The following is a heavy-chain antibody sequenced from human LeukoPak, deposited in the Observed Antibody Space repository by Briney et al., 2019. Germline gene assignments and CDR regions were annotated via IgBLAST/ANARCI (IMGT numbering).Heavy chain of an antibody. Sequence: GASVKVSCKAPGGTFSSYAISWVRQAPGQGLEWMGRIIPIFGTANYAQKFQGRVTITADKSTSTAYMELSSLRSEDTAVYYCARALGYYDSSGLDYWGQGTLVTVSS. CDR3: ARALGYYDSSGLDY. J-gene: IGHJ4*02. CDR1: GGTFSSYA. V-gene: IGHV1-69*06. D-gene: IGHD3-22*01. CDR2: IIPIFGTA.